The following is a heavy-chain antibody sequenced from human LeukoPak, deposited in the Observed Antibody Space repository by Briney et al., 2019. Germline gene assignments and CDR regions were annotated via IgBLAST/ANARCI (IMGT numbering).Heavy chain of an antibody. V-gene: IGHV3-23*01. CDR2: ISGSGGST. Sequence: PGGSLRLSCAASGFTFSSYAMSWVRQAPGKGLEWVSAISGSGGSTYYADSVKGRFTISRDNSMNTLYLQMNSLRAEDTAVYYCAKDFYYYGSGSYYTPDYWGQGTLVTVSS. CDR3: AKDFYYYGSGSYYTPDY. CDR1: GFTFSSYA. J-gene: IGHJ4*02. D-gene: IGHD3-10*01.